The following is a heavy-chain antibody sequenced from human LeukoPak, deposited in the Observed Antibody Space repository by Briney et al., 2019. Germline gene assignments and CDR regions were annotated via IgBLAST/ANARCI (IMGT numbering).Heavy chain of an antibody. CDR3: AREGEGYSGYEAPDY. CDR1: GYTFTGYY. CDR2: INPNSGGT. D-gene: IGHD5-12*01. J-gene: IGHJ4*02. V-gene: IGHV1-2*02. Sequence: GASVKVSCKASGYTFTGYYMHWVRQAPGQGLEWMGWINPNSGGTNYAQKFQGRVTMTRDTSISTAYMEVSRLRSDDTAVYYCAREGEGYSGYEAPDYWGQGTLVTVSS.